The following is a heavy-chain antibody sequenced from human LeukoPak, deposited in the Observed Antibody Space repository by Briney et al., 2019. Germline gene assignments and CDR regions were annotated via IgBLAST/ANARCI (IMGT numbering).Heavy chain of an antibody. D-gene: IGHD2-21*02. CDR3: ARGPPYIVVVTAIGFFDY. Sequence: SETLSLTCTISGGSISSRGHYWSWIRQHPGRGLEWIGYISYSETTYYNPSLKSRVTISVDTSKNQFSLKLDSVTAADTAVYYCARGPPYIVVVTAIGFFDYWGQGALVTVSS. CDR1: GGSISSRGHY. J-gene: IGHJ4*02. V-gene: IGHV4-31*03. CDR2: ISYSETT.